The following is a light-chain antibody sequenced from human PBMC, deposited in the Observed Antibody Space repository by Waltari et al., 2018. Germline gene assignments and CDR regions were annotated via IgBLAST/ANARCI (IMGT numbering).Light chain of an antibody. V-gene: IGLV2-8*01. CDR3: SSDAVSNNFYD. J-gene: IGLJ1*01. Sequence: QSALTQPPSASGSPGQSVTIFCTGTGSGGSVSWYQPHPGKAPKLMIYEVSKRPSGVPDRFSGSKSGNTASLTVSGLQAEDEGDYYCSSDAVSNNFYDFGSGTKVTVL. CDR1: GSGGS. CDR2: EVS.